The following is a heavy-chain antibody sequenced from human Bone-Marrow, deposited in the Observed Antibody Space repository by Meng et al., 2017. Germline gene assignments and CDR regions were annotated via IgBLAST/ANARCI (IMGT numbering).Heavy chain of an antibody. CDR3: TRRSYGDYLDAFDI. CDR2: IRSKANSYAT. CDR1: GFTFSSYA. Sequence: GGSLRLSCAASGFTFSSYAVYWVRQAPGKGLEWVGRIRSKANSYATAYAASVKGRFTISRDDSKNTAYLQMNSLKTEDTAVYYCTRRSYGDYLDAFDIWGQGTMVTVSS. D-gene: IGHD4-17*01. J-gene: IGHJ3*02. V-gene: IGHV3-73*01.